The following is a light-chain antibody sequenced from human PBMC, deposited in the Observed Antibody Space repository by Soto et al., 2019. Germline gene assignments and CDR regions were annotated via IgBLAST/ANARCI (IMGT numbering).Light chain of an antibody. J-gene: IGKJ1*01. CDR1: QSISSW. CDR2: DAS. Sequence: DIHMTHSPSTLSASLGDRVTITFRASQSISSWLAWYQQKPGKAPKLLIYDASSLESGVPSRFSGSGSGTEFTLTISSLQPDDFATYYCQQYNSYWTFGQGTKVDIK. V-gene: IGKV1-5*01. CDR3: QQYNSYWT.